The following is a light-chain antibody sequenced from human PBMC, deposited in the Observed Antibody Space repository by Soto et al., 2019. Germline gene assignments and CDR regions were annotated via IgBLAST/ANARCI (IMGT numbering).Light chain of an antibody. V-gene: IGLV2-14*01. CDR3: SSYTTSSTL. CDR2: DVS. Sequence: QSVLTQPASVSGSPGQWITISCTGTSSDVGDYNHVSWYQQHPGKAPKLMIYDVSHRPSGVSNRFSGSKSGNTASLTISGLQAEGEADYYCSSYTTSSTLFGGGTQLTVL. CDR1: SSDVGDYNH. J-gene: IGLJ2*01.